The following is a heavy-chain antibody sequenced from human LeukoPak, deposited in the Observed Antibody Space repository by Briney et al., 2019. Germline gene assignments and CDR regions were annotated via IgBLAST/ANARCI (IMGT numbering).Heavy chain of an antibody. J-gene: IGHJ5*02. D-gene: IGHD4-17*01. V-gene: IGHV1-69*04. CDR3: ARDDYGDQSP. CDR1: GGTFSSYA. CDR2: IIPILGIA. Sequence: SVKVSCKASGGTFSSYAISWVRQAPGRGLEWMGRIIPILGIANYAQKFQGRVTITADKSTSTAYMELSSLRSEDTAVYYRARDDYGDQSPWGQGTLVTVSS.